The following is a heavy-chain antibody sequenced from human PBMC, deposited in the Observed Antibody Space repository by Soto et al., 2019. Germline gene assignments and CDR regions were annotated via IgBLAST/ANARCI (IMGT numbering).Heavy chain of an antibody. CDR1: GYTFTSYG. D-gene: IGHD6-19*01. CDR3: AREAVSGRTGFDY. CDR2: VNAYNGNT. V-gene: IGHV1-18*01. J-gene: IGHJ4*02. Sequence: VSCKASGYTFTSYGISWVRQAPGQGLEWMGWVNAYNGNTNYAQKFQGRVTMTTDTSTSTAYMELRSLRSDDTAVYYCAREAVSGRTGFDYWGQGTLVTVSS.